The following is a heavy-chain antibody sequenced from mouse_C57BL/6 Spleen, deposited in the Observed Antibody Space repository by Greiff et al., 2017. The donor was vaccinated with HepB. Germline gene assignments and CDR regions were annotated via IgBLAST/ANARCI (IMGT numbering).Heavy chain of an antibody. CDR3: ARPMDYSNYYAMDY. CDR2: ISSGGSYT. CDR1: GFTFSSYG. Sequence: EVKLMESGGDLVKPGGSLKLSCAASGFTFSSYGMSWVRQTPDKRLEWVATISSGGSYTYYPDSVKGRFTISRDNAKNTLYLQMSSLKSEDTAMYYCARPMDYSNYYAMDYWGQGTSVTVSS. D-gene: IGHD2-5*01. J-gene: IGHJ4*01. V-gene: IGHV5-6*01.